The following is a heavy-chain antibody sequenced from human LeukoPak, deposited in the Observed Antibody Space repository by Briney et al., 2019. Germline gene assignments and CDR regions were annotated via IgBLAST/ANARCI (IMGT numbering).Heavy chain of an antibody. CDR2: IYYRGST. CDR3: ARYYYDYSGYYKGRWFDP. Sequence: SETLSLTCTVSGGSISSSDHYWGWIRQPPGKGLEWIGNIYYRGSTYYCPSLKSRVTISIDTSKNQFSLNLGSVTAADTAIYYCARYYYDYSGYYKGRWFDPWGQGTLVTVSS. CDR1: GGSISSSDHY. D-gene: IGHD3-22*01. V-gene: IGHV4-39*07. J-gene: IGHJ5*02.